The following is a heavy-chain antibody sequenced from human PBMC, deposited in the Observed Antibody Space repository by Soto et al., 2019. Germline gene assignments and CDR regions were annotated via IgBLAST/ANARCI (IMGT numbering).Heavy chain of an antibody. CDR2: INAGNGNT. D-gene: IGHD6-13*01. V-gene: IGHV1-3*01. CDR3: ARAPGNRIAAAGPPDY. J-gene: IGHJ4*02. Sequence: ASVKVSCKASGYTFTSYAMHLVRQAPGQRLEWMGWINAGNGNTKYSQKFQGRVTITRDTSASTAYMELSSLRSEDTAVYYCARAPGNRIAAAGPPDYWGQGTLVTVSS. CDR1: GYTFTSYA.